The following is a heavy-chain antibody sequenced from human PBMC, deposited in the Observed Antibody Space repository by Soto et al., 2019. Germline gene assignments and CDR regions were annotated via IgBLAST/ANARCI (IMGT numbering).Heavy chain of an antibody. Sequence: QVQLQESGPGLVKPSQTLSLTCTVSGGSISSGGYYWSWIRQHPGKGLEWIGYIYYSGSTYYNPSLKSRVTISVDTSKNPFSLMLSSVTAADTSVYYCARAFITMVRGVMRSVWFDPWGQGTLVSVSS. CDR3: ARAFITMVRGVMRSVWFDP. CDR2: IYYSGST. CDR1: GGSISSGGYY. D-gene: IGHD3-10*01. J-gene: IGHJ5*02. V-gene: IGHV4-31*03.